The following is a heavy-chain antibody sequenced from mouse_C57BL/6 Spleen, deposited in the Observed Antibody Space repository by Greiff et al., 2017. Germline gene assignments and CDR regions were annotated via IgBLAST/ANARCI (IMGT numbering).Heavy chain of an antibody. Sequence: VMLVESGPGLVQPSQSLSITCTVSGFSLTSYGVHWVRQSPGKGLEWLGVIWSGGSTDYHAAFISRLSISKDNSKSQVFFKMNSLQADDTAIYYCARNDGYYLDYWGQGTTLTVSS. CDR2: IWSGGST. V-gene: IGHV2-2*01. J-gene: IGHJ2*01. CDR1: GFSLTSYG. D-gene: IGHD2-3*01. CDR3: ARNDGYYLDY.